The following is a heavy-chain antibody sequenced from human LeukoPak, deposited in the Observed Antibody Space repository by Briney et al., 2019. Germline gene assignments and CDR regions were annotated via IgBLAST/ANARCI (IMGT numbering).Heavy chain of an antibody. CDR1: GFTFSYYG. J-gene: IGHJ4*02. D-gene: IGHD3-3*01. CDR2: IRSDGSNE. Sequence: PGGSLRLSCAASGFTFSYYGMHWVRQAPGKGLEWVAFIRSDGSNEYHADSVKGRFTISRDNSKNTLYLQMNSLRAEDTAVYYCAKNKFLTIFGVVINYYFDYWGQGTLVTVSS. V-gene: IGHV3-30*02. CDR3: AKNKFLTIFGVVINYYFDY.